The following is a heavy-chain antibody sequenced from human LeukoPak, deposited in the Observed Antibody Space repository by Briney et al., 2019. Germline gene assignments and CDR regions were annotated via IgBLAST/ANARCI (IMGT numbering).Heavy chain of an antibody. CDR3: AKPKYSSGWYRFYFDY. Sequence: GGSLRLSCAASGFTFSTYGMSWVRQAPGKGLEWVSVISGSGAITFYADSVKGRFTISRDNSKSTLYLQMNSLRAEGTAVYYCAKPKYSSGWYRFYFDYWGQGTLVTVSS. V-gene: IGHV3-23*01. CDR1: GFTFSTYG. CDR2: ISGSGAIT. D-gene: IGHD6-19*01. J-gene: IGHJ4*02.